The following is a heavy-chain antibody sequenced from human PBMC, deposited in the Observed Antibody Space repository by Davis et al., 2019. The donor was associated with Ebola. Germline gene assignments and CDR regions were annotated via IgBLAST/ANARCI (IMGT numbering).Heavy chain of an antibody. V-gene: IGHV5-10-1*01. CDR1: GYSLTSYW. D-gene: IGHD6-13*01. CDR2: IDPSDSYT. CDR3: ASLIAAAGKRYYYYGMDV. J-gene: IGHJ6*02. Sequence: GESLKISCKGSGYSLTSYWISWVRQMPGKGLEWMGRIDPSDSYTNYSPSFQGHVTISADKSISTAYLQWSSLKASDTAMYYCASLIAAAGKRYYYYGMDVWGQGTTVTVSS.